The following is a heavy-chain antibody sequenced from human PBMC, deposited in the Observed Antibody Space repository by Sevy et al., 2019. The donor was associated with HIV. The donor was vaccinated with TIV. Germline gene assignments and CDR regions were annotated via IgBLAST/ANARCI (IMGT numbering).Heavy chain of an antibody. D-gene: IGHD6-19*01. J-gene: IGHJ4*02. CDR1: GFSLSGYG. CDR2: IWYDGSNK. V-gene: IGHV3-33*01. Sequence: GGSLRLSCAASGFSLSGYGMHWVRQAPGKGLEWVAVIWYDGSNKEYADSVKGRFTISRDNSKNTLYLQMNSLRAEDTAVYYCVRESIAVAGIGYYFKYWGQGTLVTVSS. CDR3: VRESIAVAGIGYYFKY.